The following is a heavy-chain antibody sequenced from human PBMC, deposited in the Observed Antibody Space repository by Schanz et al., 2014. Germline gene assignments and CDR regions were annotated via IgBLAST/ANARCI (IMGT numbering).Heavy chain of an antibody. D-gene: IGHD3-9*01. J-gene: IGHJ5*02. CDR2: ISGSGGST. CDR1: GFTFTNYA. V-gene: IGHV3-23*04. CDR3: AKAADWPVTRFDP. Sequence: EVELVESGGGLVQPGGSLRLSCAASGFTFTNYAMSWVRQAPGKGLEWVSAISGSGGSTYYADSVRGRFTISSDSSKNTLYLQMSSLRADDTAVYYCAKAADWPVTRFDPWGQGTLVTVSS.